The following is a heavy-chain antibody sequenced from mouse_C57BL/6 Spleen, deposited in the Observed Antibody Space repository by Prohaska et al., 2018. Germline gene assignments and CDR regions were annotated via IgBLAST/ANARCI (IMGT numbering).Heavy chain of an antibody. J-gene: IGHJ1*03. CDR3: ARWGLRRWSFDV. V-gene: IGHV1-26*01. Sequence: YMGKATLTVDKSSSTAYMELRSLTSEDSAVYYCARWGLRRWSFDVWGTGTTVTVSS. D-gene: IGHD2-4*01.